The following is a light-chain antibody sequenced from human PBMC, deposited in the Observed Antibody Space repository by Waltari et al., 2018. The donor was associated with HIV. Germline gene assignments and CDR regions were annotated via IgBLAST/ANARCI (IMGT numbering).Light chain of an antibody. Sequence: SFELTQPPSVSVSPGQTASITCSGDKWGDTYVCWFQQRPGQSPVEVIYQDDKRPSGIPERFSGSNSGNTATLTISETQIMDEADYYCQAWGTNTAVFGGGTKLTVL. V-gene: IGLV3-1*01. CDR1: KWGDTY. CDR2: QDD. CDR3: QAWGTNTAV. J-gene: IGLJ3*02.